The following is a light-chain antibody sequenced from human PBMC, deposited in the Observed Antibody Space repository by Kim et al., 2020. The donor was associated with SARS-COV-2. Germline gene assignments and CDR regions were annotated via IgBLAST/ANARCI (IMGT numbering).Light chain of an antibody. V-gene: IGKV1-33*01. CDR3: QQYDNLPLFT. CDR2: DAS. CDR1: QDISNY. J-gene: IGKJ3*01. Sequence: SVGDRVTITCQASQDISNYLNWYQQKPGKAPKLLIYDASNLETGVPSRFSGSGSGTHFTFTISSLQLEDIATYYCQQYDNLPLFTFGPGTKVDIK.